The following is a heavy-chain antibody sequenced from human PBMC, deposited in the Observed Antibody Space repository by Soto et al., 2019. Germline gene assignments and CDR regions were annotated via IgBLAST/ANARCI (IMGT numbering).Heavy chain of an antibody. CDR1: GFIFENFG. Sequence: GGYLRLCCAASGFIFENFGMSWVRQAPGKGLEWISPISGSGFKKYYADSVKGRFTISRDNSKSTVYLELNNLSAEDTAVYHCAKNQGVELVPLATVDWFDPWGQGSVVTVSS. CDR2: ISGSGFKK. J-gene: IGHJ5*02. V-gene: IGHV3-23*01. D-gene: IGHD1-1*01. CDR3: AKNQGVELVPLATVDWFDP.